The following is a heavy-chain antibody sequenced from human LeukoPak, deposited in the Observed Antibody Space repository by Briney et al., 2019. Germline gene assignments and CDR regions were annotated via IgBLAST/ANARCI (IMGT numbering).Heavy chain of an antibody. CDR3: ARWYDFWSGPQSPFDY. CDR2: IKQDGSEK. D-gene: IGHD3-3*01. Sequence: GGSLRLSCADSGFTFSSYWMSWVRQAPGKGLEWVANIKQDGSEKYYVDSVKGRFTISRDNAKKSLYLQMNSLRAEDTAVYYCARWYDFWSGPQSPFDYWGQGTLVTVSS. CDR1: GFTFSSYW. V-gene: IGHV3-7*01. J-gene: IGHJ4*02.